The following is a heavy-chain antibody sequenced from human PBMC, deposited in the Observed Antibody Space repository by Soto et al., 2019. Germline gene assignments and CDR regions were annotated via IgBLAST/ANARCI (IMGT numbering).Heavy chain of an antibody. CDR2: ISGSGGST. CDR3: AANEVIVVNYGMDV. Sequence: PGGSLRLSCAASGFTFSSYAMSWVRQAPGKGLEWVSAISGSGGSTYYADSVKGRFTISRDNSKNSLYLQMNSLRSEDTAVYYCAANEVIVVNYGMDVWGQGTTVTVSS. J-gene: IGHJ6*02. D-gene: IGHD3-22*01. CDR1: GFTFSSYA. V-gene: IGHV3-23*01.